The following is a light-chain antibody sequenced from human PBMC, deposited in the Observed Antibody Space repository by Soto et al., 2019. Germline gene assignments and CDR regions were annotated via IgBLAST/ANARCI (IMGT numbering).Light chain of an antibody. CDR1: QRVSSY. V-gene: IGKV3-11*01. CDR3: QQRSNWPPTLT. J-gene: IGKJ4*01. CDR2: DAS. Sequence: EIVLTQSPATLSLSPGERATLSCRASQRVSSYLAWYQQKPGQAPRLPIYDASNRATGIPARFSGSGSGTDFTLTISSLEPEDFAVYYCQQRSNWPPTLTFGGGTKVEIK.